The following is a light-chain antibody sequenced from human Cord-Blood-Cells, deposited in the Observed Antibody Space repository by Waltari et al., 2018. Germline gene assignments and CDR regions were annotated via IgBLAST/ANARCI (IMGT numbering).Light chain of an antibody. V-gene: IGLV3-1*01. J-gene: IGLJ2*01. CDR1: KLGEKY. Sequence: SYELTQPPSVSVSPGQTARISCSGDKLGEKYACCYQQKPGQSPVLVIYQDSKRPSGIPERFSGSNSGNTATLTISGTQAMDEADYYCQAWDSSTVVFGGGTKLTVL. CDR3: QAWDSSTVV. CDR2: QDS.